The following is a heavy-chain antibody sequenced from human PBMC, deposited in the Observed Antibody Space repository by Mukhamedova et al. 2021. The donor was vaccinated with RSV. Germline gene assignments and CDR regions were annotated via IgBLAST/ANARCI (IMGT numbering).Heavy chain of an antibody. CDR2: GET. Sequence: GETFYADSMKGRFTISRDNSRNTMYLQMDSLRAEDTAIYYCAKVPTYYNSNLAYWGQGTLVTVSS. J-gene: IGHJ4*02. V-gene: IGHV3-23*01. CDR3: AKVPTYYNSNLAY. D-gene: IGHD5-24*01.